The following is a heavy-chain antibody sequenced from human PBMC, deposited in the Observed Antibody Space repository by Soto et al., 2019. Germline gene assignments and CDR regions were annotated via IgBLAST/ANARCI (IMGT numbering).Heavy chain of an antibody. Sequence: QAQLVESGGGADQPGTSLRLSCAASGFIFNNYGMNWVRQAPGKGLEWVAVISDDGTRNYYADSVKGRFTISRDNSRKTLFLEMNSLRPEDTAVYYCAKSYPPDDYGDYPDSWGQGTLVTVSS. CDR3: AKSYPPDDYGDYPDS. CDR2: ISDDGTRN. V-gene: IGHV3-30*18. D-gene: IGHD4-17*01. CDR1: GFIFNNYG. J-gene: IGHJ5*01.